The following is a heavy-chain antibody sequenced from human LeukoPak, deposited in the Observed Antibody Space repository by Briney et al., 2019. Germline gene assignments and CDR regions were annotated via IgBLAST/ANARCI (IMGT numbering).Heavy chain of an antibody. D-gene: IGHD6-6*01. CDR3: ARGPDSNWSGLDF. Sequence: GGSLRLSCTASGFSFSGHWMHWARQLPGKGLVWVSRISPTGSTTSYADSVKGRFTVSRDNAKNTLYLQVNNLRAEDTAVYYCARGPDSNWSGLDFWGQGTLLTVPS. CDR1: GFSFSGHW. CDR2: ISPTGSTT. V-gene: IGHV3-74*01. J-gene: IGHJ4*02.